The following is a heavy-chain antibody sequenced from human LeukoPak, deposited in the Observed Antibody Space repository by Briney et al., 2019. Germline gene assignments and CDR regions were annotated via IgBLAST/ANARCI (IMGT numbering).Heavy chain of an antibody. J-gene: IGHJ4*02. Sequence: SETLSLTCTVSGGSISSSSYYWGWIRQPPGKGLEWIGYIYYSGSTNYNPSLKSRVTISVDTSKNQFSLKLSSVTAADTAVYYCARELSVGAFAFGYWGQGTLVTVSS. V-gene: IGHV4-61*01. CDR3: ARELSVGAFAFGY. CDR1: GGSISSSSYY. CDR2: IYYSGST. D-gene: IGHD3-16*01.